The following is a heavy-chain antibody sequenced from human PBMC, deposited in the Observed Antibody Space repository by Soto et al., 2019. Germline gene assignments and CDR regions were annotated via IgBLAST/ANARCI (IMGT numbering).Heavy chain of an antibody. CDR2: ISLYSDGT. V-gene: IGHV1-18*01. CDR3: ARVVPGAEAWFGP. J-gene: IGHJ5*02. CDR1: GYTISNYG. Sequence: PSVKVSCKTSGYTISNYGITWVRQAPGQPLEWLGWISLYSDGTNYAQKFQGRVSMTTETSTTTAYMELRSLRSDDTAVYYCARVVPGAEAWFGPWGQGPLVTV. D-gene: IGHD2-2*01.